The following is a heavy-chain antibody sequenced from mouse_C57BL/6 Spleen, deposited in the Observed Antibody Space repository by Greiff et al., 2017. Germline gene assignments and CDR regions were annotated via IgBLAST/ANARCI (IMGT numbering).Heavy chain of an antibody. CDR3: ARGGDYYGSADY. V-gene: IGHV3-6*01. Sequence: EVQRVESGPGLVKPSQSLSLTCSVTGYSITSGYYWNWIRQFPGNKLEWMGYISYDGSNNYNPSLKNRISITRDTSKNQFFLKLNSVTTEDTATYYCARGGDYYGSADYWGQGTTLTVSS. J-gene: IGHJ2*01. D-gene: IGHD1-1*01. CDR2: ISYDGSN. CDR1: GYSITSGYY.